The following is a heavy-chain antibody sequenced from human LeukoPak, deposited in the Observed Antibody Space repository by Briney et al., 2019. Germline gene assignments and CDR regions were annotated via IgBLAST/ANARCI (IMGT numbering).Heavy chain of an antibody. V-gene: IGHV4-61*02. CDR2: MYSNGST. J-gene: IGHJ5*02. Sequence: SETLSLTCTVSGGSISSATYYWSWIRQPAGKGLEWIGRMYSNGSTDYNPSLKSRASISVDASKNQFSLKLSSVTAADTAVYYCARGGSWEHYDILTGYYSTWFDPWGPGTQVTVSS. CDR3: ARGGSWEHYDILTGYYSTWFDP. D-gene: IGHD3-9*01. CDR1: GGSISSATYY.